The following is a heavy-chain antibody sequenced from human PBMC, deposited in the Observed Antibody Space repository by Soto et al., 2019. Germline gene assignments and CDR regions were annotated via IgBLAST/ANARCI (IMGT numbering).Heavy chain of an antibody. CDR1: AGSISGYY. CDR3: ARHDLRGGAYDS. CDR2: TRYSESS. J-gene: IGHJ4*02. Sequence: PSETLSLTCSVSAGSISGYYWSWIRQPPGKGLEWIGYTRYSESSSYNPSLMSRLILSVDTSSNQFSLKLSSVTAADTAVYYCARHDLRGGAYDSWGQGTLVTVSS. V-gene: IGHV4-59*08. D-gene: IGHD3-10*01.